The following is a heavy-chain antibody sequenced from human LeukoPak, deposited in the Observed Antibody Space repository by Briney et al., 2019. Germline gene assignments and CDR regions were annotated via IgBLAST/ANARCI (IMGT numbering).Heavy chain of an antibody. CDR3: AKDIAAAGTLYYFDY. D-gene: IGHD6-13*01. J-gene: IGHJ4*02. Sequence: GGSLRLSCAASGFTFDDYAMHWVRQATGKGLEWVSGISWNSGSIGYADSVKGRFTISRDNAKNSLYLQMNSLRAEDTALYYCAKDIAAAGTLYYFDYWGQGTLVTVSS. V-gene: IGHV3-9*01. CDR2: ISWNSGSI. CDR1: GFTFDDYA.